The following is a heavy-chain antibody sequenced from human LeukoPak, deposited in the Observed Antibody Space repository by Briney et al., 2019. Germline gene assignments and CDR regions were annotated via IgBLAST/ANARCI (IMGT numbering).Heavy chain of an antibody. CDR3: ASTYFDFWSGYLIDY. J-gene: IGHJ4*02. D-gene: IGHD3-3*01. CDR2: IDHSGST. V-gene: IGHV4-34*01. CDR1: GGSFNGYY. Sequence: KSSETLSLTCAVYGGSFNGYYWSWIRQPPGKGLEWFGEIDHSGSTIYNPSLKSRVTISLDTSKNQFSLKLSSVTAADTAVYYCASTYFDFWSGYLIDYWGQGTLVTVSS.